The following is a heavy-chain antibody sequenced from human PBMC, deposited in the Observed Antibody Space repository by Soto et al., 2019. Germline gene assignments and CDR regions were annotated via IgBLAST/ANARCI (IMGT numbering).Heavy chain of an antibody. D-gene: IGHD3-22*01. CDR3: ARERNGLYYDSSGYYCNDY. J-gene: IGHJ4*02. Sequence: GGSLRLSCAASGFTFSSYAMSWVRQAPGKGLEWVSAISGSGGSTYYADSVKGRFTISRDNSKNTLYLQMNSLRAEDTAVYYCARERNGLYYDSSGYYCNDYWGQGTLVTVSS. CDR2: ISGSGGST. V-gene: IGHV3-23*01. CDR1: GFTFSSYA.